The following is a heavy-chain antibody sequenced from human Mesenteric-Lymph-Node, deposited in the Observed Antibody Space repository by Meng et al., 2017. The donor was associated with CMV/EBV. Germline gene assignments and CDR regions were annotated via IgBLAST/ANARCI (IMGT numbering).Heavy chain of an antibody. CDR3: ARGRGSLVRGVIIKWNWFDP. V-gene: IGHV1-2*02. D-gene: IGHD3-10*01. J-gene: IGHJ5*02. Sequence: ASVKVSCKASGYTFTGYYMHWVRQAPGQGLEWMGWINPNSGGTNYAQKFQGRVTMTRDTSISTAYMELSRLRSEDTAVYYCARGRGSLVRGVIIKWNWFDPWGQGTLVTVSS. CDR2: INPNSGGT. CDR1: GYTFTGYY.